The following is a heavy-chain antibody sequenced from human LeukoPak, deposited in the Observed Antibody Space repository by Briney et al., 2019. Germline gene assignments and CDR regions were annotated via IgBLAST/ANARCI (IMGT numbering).Heavy chain of an antibody. Sequence: SETLSLTCTVSGVSISSYYWTWIRQPAGRGLEWIGRIASSGSTNYNPSLKTRVTMSVDTSKNQFSLKLSSVTAADTAIYYCTRDRRYSSSSGTTYYHMDVWGKGTTVTVSS. CDR1: GVSISSYY. D-gene: IGHD6-6*01. V-gene: IGHV4-4*07. CDR3: TRDRRYSSSSGTTYYHMDV. J-gene: IGHJ6*03. CDR2: IASSGST.